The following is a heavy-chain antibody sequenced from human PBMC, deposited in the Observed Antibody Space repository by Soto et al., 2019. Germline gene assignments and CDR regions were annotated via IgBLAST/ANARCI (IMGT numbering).Heavy chain of an antibody. CDR2: ISCCGGST. J-gene: IGHJ4*02. CDR3: AKADGEQWLLPHLHK. Sequence: EVQLLESGGGVVQPGGSLRRSCVASGFNFKKFAMSWVRQAPGAGLEWVSGISCCGGSTSYADSVKGRFSIARDDSTNTLSLQMNNLRVEDTAQYYCAKADGEQWLLPHLHKWGQGTLVNVS. CDR1: GFNFKKFA. D-gene: IGHD6-19*01. V-gene: IGHV3-23*01.